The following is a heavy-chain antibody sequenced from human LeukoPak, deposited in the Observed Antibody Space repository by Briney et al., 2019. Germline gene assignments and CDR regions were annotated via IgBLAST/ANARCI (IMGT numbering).Heavy chain of an antibody. D-gene: IGHD3-10*01. CDR2: INHSGST. J-gene: IGHJ6*03. CDR3: ARLSLGRIRGSGSYYLLYYYYYMDV. Sequence: PSETLSLTCAVYGGSFSGYYWSWIRQPPGKGLEWIGEINHSGSTNYNPSLKSRVTISVDTSKNQFSLKLSSVTAADTAVYYCARLSLGRIRGSGSYYLLYYYYYMDVWGKGTTVTISS. CDR1: GGSFSGYY. V-gene: IGHV4-34*01.